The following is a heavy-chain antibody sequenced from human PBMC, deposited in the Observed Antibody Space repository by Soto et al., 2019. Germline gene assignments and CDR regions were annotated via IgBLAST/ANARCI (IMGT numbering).Heavy chain of an antibody. CDR2: IYYTGST. D-gene: IGHD4-17*01. CDR1: DGSITSYY. J-gene: IGHJ4*02. Sequence: QVQLQESGPGLVKPSETLSLTCTVSDGSITSYYWSWMRQPPGKELEWIGYIYYTGSTSYNHSLKRRVTNPVDTSKYHFSLKLSSVSAADTAVYFCAGSQTAVSTGFDYWVQGTLVTVSS. V-gene: IGHV4-59*01. CDR3: AGSQTAVSTGFDY.